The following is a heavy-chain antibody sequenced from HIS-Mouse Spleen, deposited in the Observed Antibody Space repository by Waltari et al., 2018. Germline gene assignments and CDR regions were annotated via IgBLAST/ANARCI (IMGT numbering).Heavy chain of an antibody. J-gene: IGHJ2*01. V-gene: IGHV4-39*07. CDR3: AREIPYSSSWYDWYFDL. Sequence: QLQLQESGPGLVKPSETLSLTCTVSGGSISSSSYYWGWSRQPPGKGREWIGRIDYSGSTYYNPSLKSRVTISVDTSKNQFSLKLSSVTAADTAVYYCAREIPYSSSWYDWYFDLWGRGTLVTVSS. D-gene: IGHD6-13*01. CDR2: IDYSGST. CDR1: GGSISSSSYY.